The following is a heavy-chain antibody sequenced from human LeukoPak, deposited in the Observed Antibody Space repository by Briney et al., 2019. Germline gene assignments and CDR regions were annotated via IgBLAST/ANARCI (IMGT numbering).Heavy chain of an antibody. J-gene: IGHJ4*02. CDR1: GFTFSSYS. CDR3: ARGRYYYDSSGYPTPGY. Sequence: AGGSLRLSCAASGFTFSSYSMNWVRRAPGKGLEWVSSISSSSSYIYYADSVKGRFTISRDNAKNSLYLQMNSLRAEDTAVYYCARGRYYYDSSGYPTPGYWGQGTLVTVSS. D-gene: IGHD3-22*01. CDR2: ISSSSSYI. V-gene: IGHV3-21*01.